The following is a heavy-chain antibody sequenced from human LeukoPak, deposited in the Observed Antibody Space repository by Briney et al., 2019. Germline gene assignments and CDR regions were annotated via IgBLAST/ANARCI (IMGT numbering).Heavy chain of an antibody. V-gene: IGHV4-59*01. Sequence: PSETLSLTCSVSGGSISSYYWSWIRQPPGKGLEWIGYIYYSGSTNYNPSLKSRVTISVDTSKNQFSLKLSSVTAADTAVYYCARYNRVGWSNAFDIWGQGTMVTVSS. CDR2: IYYSGST. CDR3: ARYNRVGWSNAFDI. D-gene: IGHD6-19*01. CDR1: GGSISSYY. J-gene: IGHJ3*02.